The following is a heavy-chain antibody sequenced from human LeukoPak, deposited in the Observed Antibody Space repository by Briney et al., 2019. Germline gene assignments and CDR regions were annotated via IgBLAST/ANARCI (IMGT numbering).Heavy chain of an antibody. Sequence: SVNDSCKSCRYIYPGYFMHWLRPAPCKGLDWMGCINPNSCGTNYVQRLQGRVTMTRDTSISTAYMELSRLRSDDTAVYYCASSGYNWNGDGGDWFDPWGQGTLVTVSS. CDR1: RYIYPGYF. CDR2: INPNSCGT. CDR3: ASSGYNWNGDGGDWFDP. D-gene: IGHD1-1*01. J-gene: IGHJ5*02. V-gene: IGHV1-2*02.